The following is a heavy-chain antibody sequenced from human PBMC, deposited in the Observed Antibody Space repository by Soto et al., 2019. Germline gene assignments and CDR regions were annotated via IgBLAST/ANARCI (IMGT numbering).Heavy chain of an antibody. CDR3: VKGRGSFLVYFGLGV. Sequence: GGSLRLSCVASGFTFDDYAMHWVRQPPGKGLEWVSSVDWNSGSMAYADSVKGRFTVSRDNARNSLFLQMKFLRGDDTALYYCVKGRGSFLVYFGLGVWVQGTTVTLSS. J-gene: IGHJ6*02. CDR2: VDWNSGSM. V-gene: IGHV3-9*01. CDR1: GFTFDDYA. D-gene: IGHD1-26*01.